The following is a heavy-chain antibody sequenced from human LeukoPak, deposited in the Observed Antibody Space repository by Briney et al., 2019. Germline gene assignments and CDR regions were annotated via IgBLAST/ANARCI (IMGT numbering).Heavy chain of an antibody. CDR2: ISGNGGST. V-gene: IGHV3-23*01. Sequence: GGSLRLSCAASGFTFSSYGMSWVRQAPGKGLEWVSAISGNGGSTYYADSVKGRFTISRDNSKNTLYLQMNSLRAEDTAVYYCAKAHRLRTIGDYYMDVWGKGTTVTISS. CDR3: AKAHRLRTIGDYYMDV. CDR1: GFTFSSYG. J-gene: IGHJ6*03.